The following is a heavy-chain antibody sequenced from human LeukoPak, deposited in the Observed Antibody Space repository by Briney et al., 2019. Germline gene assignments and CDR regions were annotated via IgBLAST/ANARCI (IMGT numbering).Heavy chain of an antibody. J-gene: IGHJ3*02. V-gene: IGHV7-4-1*02. CDR3: VLGSVSPHAIDM. D-gene: IGHD2-15*01. Sequence: ASVKLSCKAAGYTFTTYSMNWVREAPAQGLEWMGWITINTGNPTYAHAFTGRFVFSLATSVSTAYLHLSSLNAEDTAVYDCVLGSVSPHAIDMGGRETTVTLS. CDR1: GYTFTTYS. CDR2: ITINTGNP.